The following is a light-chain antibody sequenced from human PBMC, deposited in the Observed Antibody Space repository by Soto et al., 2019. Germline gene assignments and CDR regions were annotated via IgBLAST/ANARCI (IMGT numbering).Light chain of an antibody. CDR3: QQRSNWPKT. CDR2: DTS. Sequence: EIVLTQSPATLYLSPGERATLSCRASQSVSSYLAWYQQKPGQAPRLLISDTSNMPTGIPARFSGSGSGTDFTLTISSLEPEDFAVYYCQQRSNWPKTFGQGTKQEIK. CDR1: QSVSSY. J-gene: IGKJ2*01. V-gene: IGKV3-11*01.